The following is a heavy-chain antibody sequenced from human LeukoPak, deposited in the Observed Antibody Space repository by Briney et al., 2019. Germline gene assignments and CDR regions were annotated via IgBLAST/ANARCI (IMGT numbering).Heavy chain of an antibody. D-gene: IGHD4-17*01. CDR3: AKTSEPLTTVTRYFDY. Sequence: GGSLRLSCVASGFTFTSDAMNWVRQAPGKGLEWVSSTVSRGTTQYADSVKGRFTVSRDTSKNTLYLQMNSLRAEDTAVYYCAKTSEPLTTVTRYFDYWGQGTLVTVSS. CDR2: TVSRGTT. J-gene: IGHJ4*02. CDR1: GFTFTSDA. V-gene: IGHV3-23*01.